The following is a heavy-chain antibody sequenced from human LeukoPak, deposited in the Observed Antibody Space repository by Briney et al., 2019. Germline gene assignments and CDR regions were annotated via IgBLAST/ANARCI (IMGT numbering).Heavy chain of an antibody. V-gene: IGHV4-39*07. D-gene: IGHD3-16*02. CDR3: ARGRYDYVWGSYRYGFDY. CDR2: IYYSGST. CDR1: GGSISSSSYY. Sequence: SETLSLTCTVSGGSISSSSYYWGWIRQPPGKGLEWIGSIYYSGSTYYNPSLKSRVTISVDTSKNQFSLKLSSVTAADTAVYYCARGRYDYVWGSYRYGFDYWGQGTLVTVSS. J-gene: IGHJ4*02.